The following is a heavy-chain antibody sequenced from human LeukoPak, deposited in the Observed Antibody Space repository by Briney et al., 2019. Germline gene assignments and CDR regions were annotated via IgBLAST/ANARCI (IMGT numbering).Heavy chain of an antibody. J-gene: IGHJ6*02. D-gene: IGHD3-3*01. CDR1: GFTFSSYD. V-gene: IGHV3-13*01. Sequence: GGSLRLSCAASGFTFSSYDMHWVRHATGKGLEWVSAIGTAGDTYYPGSVKSRFTISRENAKNSLYLQMNSLRAGDTAVYYCARGTIFGVHYGMDVWGQGTTVTVSS. CDR3: ARGTIFGVHYGMDV. CDR2: IGTAGDT.